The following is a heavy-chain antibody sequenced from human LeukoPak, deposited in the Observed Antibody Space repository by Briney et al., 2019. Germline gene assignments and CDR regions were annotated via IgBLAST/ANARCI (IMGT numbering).Heavy chain of an antibody. V-gene: IGHV3-43*02. CDR3: ATPAGGYYYDSSGGMDV. CDR1: GFTFDDYA. D-gene: IGHD3-22*01. Sequence: PGGSLRLPCAASGFTFDDYAMHWVRQARGKGLEWVSLISGDGGSTYYADSVKGRFTISRDNSKNSLYLQMNSLRTEDTALYYCATPAGGYYYDSSGGMDVWGQGTTVTVSS. J-gene: IGHJ6*02. CDR2: ISGDGGST.